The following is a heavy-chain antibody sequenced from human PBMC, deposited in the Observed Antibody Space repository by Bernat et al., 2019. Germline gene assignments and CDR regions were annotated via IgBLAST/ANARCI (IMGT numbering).Heavy chain of an antibody. CDR1: GYSISSGYY. V-gene: IGHV4-38-2*01. CDR2: IYHSGST. Sequence: QVQLQESGPGLVKPSETLSLTCAVSGYSISSGYYWGWIRQPPGKGLEWIGSIYHSGSTYYNPSLNSRVTISVDTSKTQFSLKLSSVTAADTAVYYCARVASLLGRGGWFDPWGHGTLVTVSS. D-gene: IGHD5-24*01. CDR3: ARVASLLGRGGWFDP. J-gene: IGHJ5*02.